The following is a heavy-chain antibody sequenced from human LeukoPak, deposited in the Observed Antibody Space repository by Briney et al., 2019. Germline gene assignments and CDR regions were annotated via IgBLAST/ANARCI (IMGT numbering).Heavy chain of an antibody. CDR2: IKHDGTEK. D-gene: IGHD5-12*01. CDR3: ARDAGHSGYDLLDY. V-gene: IGHV3-7*01. Sequence: PGGSLRLSCADSGFTFSSYWMNWVRQAPGEGLEWVATIKHDGTEKYYADFVKGRFTISRDNAENSLFLQMDSLRAEDTAVYYCARDAGHSGYDLLDYWGQGTLVTVSS. CDR1: GFTFSSYW. J-gene: IGHJ4*02.